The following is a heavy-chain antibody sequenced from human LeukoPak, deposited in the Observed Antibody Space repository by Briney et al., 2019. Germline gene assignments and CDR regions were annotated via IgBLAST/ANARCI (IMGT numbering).Heavy chain of an antibody. V-gene: IGHV1-46*01. CDR2: INPSGGST. J-gene: IGHJ5*02. CDR1: GYTFTSYY. Sequence: ASVKVSCKASGYTFTSYYMHWVRQAPGQGLEWMGIINPSGGSTSYAQKFQGRVTMTRDTSTSTVYMELSSLRSEDTAVYYCASAVYDFWSGQNWFDPWGQGTLVTVSS. D-gene: IGHD3-3*01. CDR3: ASAVYDFWSGQNWFDP.